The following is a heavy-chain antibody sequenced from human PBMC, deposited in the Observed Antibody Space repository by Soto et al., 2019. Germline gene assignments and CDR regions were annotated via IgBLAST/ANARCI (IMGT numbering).Heavy chain of an antibody. Sequence: PGEPLKISCQGSGYSFASYWIGWVRQMPGKDLEWMGIIYLGDSDTRYSPSFQGQVTISADKSLRTAYLQWTSLKASDTALYYCARTRSFTLGFYYDGMDVWGQGTTVTVSS. CDR3: ARTRSFTLGFYYDGMDV. CDR2: IYLGDSDT. V-gene: IGHV5-51*01. J-gene: IGHJ6*02. D-gene: IGHD6-6*01. CDR1: GYSFASYW.